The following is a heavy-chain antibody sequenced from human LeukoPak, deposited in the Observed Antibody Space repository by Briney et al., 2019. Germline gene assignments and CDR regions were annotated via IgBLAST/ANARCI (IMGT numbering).Heavy chain of an antibody. J-gene: IGHJ4*02. CDR1: GFTFSSYA. CDR3: AKGSDSAAYSTLDS. CDR2: LSDSGAST. D-gene: IGHD3-22*01. Sequence: GGSLRLSCAASGFTFSSYAMTWVRQAPGKGLEWVSALSDSGASTYFADSVKGRFTISRDNSKNTLSLQMNSLRAEDTALYYCAKGSDSAAYSTLDSWGQGTLVTVSS. V-gene: IGHV3-23*01.